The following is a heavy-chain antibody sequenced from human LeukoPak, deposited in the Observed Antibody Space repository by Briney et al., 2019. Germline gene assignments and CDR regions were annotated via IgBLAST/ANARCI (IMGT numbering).Heavy chain of an antibody. V-gene: IGHV1-46*01. CDR3: ARVVSYKAVAVDH. CDR2: INPSGGST. D-gene: IGHD6-19*01. Sequence: AASVKVSCKASGYTFTSYYMHWVRQAPGQGLEWMGVINPSGGSTSYAQKFQDRVTMTRDTSTSTVYMELSSLRSEDTAVYYCARVVSYKAVAVDHWGQGTLVTVSS. J-gene: IGHJ4*02. CDR1: GYTFTSYY.